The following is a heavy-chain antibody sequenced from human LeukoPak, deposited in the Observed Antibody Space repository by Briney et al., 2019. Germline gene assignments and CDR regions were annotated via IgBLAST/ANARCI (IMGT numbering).Heavy chain of an antibody. Sequence: PSETLSLTCTVSGDSIGSYFWSWIRQSPGKGLEWIGHIYHSGSTNYNPSLKSRVTISIDTSKNQFSLKLTSVTSAGTAVYYCARDGPAYTSRWYDYYYGLDVWGQGTTVTVSS. V-gene: IGHV4-59*01. CDR1: GDSIGSYF. D-gene: IGHD2-2*01. CDR2: IYHSGST. J-gene: IGHJ6*02. CDR3: ARDGPAYTSRWYDYYYGLDV.